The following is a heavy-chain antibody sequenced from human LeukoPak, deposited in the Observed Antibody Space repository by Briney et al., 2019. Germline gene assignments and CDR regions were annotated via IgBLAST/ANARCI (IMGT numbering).Heavy chain of an antibody. Sequence: SETLSLTCTVSGGSISSSSYYWGWIRQPPGKGLEWIGYIYYSGSTYYNPSLKSRVTISVDTSKNQFSLKLSSVTAADTAVYYCARASSLIDASYSSSWYFDYWGQGTLVTVSS. D-gene: IGHD6-13*01. CDR1: GGSISSSSYY. CDR3: ARASSLIDASYSSSWYFDY. J-gene: IGHJ4*02. CDR2: IYYSGST. V-gene: IGHV4-31*03.